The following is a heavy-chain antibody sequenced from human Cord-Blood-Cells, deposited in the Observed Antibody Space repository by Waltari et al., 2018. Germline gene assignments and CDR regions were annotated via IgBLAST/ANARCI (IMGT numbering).Heavy chain of an antibody. J-gene: IGHJ4*02. CDR3: TSSEKPTARFDY. D-gene: IGHD5-18*01. Sequence: EVQLVESGGGLVKPGGSLRLYCVDSGFTFSNAWMAWVRQAPGKGLEWIGRIKSKTDGGTIDYAAPVKGRFTISRDDSKNTLYLQMNSLKTEDTAVYYCTSSEKPTARFDYWGQGTLVTVSS. CDR2: IKSKTDGGTI. CDR1: GFTFSNAW. V-gene: IGHV3-15*01.